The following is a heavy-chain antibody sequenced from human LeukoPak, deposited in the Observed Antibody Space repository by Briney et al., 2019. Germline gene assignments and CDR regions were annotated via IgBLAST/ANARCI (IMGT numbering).Heavy chain of an antibody. J-gene: IGHJ4*02. V-gene: IGHV4-38-2*02. CDR3: ARGNYDYVWGSYRRLDY. Sequence: SETLSLTCTVSGYSISSGYYWGWIRQPPGKGLEWIGSIYHSGSTYYNPSLKSRVTISVDTSKNQFSLKLSSVTAADTAVYYCARGNYDYVWGSYRRLDYWGQGTLVTVSS. CDR1: GYSISSGYY. D-gene: IGHD3-16*02. CDR2: IYHSGST.